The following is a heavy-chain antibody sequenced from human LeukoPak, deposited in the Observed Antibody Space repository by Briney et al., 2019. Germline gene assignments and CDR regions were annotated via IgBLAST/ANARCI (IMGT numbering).Heavy chain of an antibody. J-gene: IGHJ4*02. V-gene: IGHV3-23*01. CDR1: GFTFSSYA. D-gene: IGHD6-13*01. Sequence: GGSLRLSCAASGFTFSSYAMSWVRQAPGRGRGGSPPFRGSGGSTYYADSVKGRFTISRDNSKNTLYLQMNSLRAEDTAVYYCAKVEGGWTAAGPNFDYWGQGTLVTVSS. CDR2: FRGSGGST. CDR3: AKVEGGWTAAGPNFDY.